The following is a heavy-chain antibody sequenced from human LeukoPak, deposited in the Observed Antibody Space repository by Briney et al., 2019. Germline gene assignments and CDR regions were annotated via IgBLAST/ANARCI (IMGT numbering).Heavy chain of an antibody. J-gene: IGHJ6*02. CDR2: IYFSGST. Sequence: SETLSLTCTVSGGSISSGGYYWSWIRQHPGKGLEWIGYIYFSGSTYYNPSLKSRVTISVDTSKNQFSLKLSSVTAADTAVYYCTRGAGSTAVAGDITYYYPMDVWGQGTTVTVSS. CDR1: GGSISSGGYY. CDR3: TRGAGSTAVAGDITYYYPMDV. D-gene: IGHD3-16*01. V-gene: IGHV4-31*03.